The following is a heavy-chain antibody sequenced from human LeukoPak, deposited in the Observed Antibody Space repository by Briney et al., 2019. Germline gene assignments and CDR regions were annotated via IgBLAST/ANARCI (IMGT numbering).Heavy chain of an antibody. J-gene: IGHJ3*01. D-gene: IGHD5-24*01. V-gene: IGHV1-2*02. CDR2: INLNNGGT. CDR1: GFTFTDYY. Sequence: GASVKASCTSSGFTFTDYYIHWVRQAPGQGLEWMGWINLNNGGTKYTQKFQGRVTMTRDTSITTAYMEVSRLTSDDTAVYYCAGDDGGSSENAFDVWGQGTMVTVFS. CDR3: AGDDGGSSENAFDV.